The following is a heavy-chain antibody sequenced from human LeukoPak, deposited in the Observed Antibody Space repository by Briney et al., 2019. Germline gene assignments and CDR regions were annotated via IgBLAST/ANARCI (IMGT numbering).Heavy chain of an antibody. J-gene: IGHJ5*02. CDR2: IYYSGST. D-gene: IGHD6-13*01. Sequence: PSETLSLTCTVSGGSISSGGYYWSWIRQHPGKGLGWIGYIYYSGSTYYNPSLKSRVTISVDTSKNQFSLKLSSVTAADTAVYYCALFSIAAAGALDPWGQGTLVTVSS. CDR1: GGSISSGGYY. V-gene: IGHV4-31*03. CDR3: ALFSIAAAGALDP.